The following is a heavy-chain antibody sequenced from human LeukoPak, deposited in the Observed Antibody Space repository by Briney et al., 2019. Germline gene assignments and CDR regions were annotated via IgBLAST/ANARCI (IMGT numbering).Heavy chain of an antibody. D-gene: IGHD3-10*01. CDR1: GDSVSSKNAV. Sequence: SQTFSLTCAISGDSVSSKNAVWAWIRQSPSAGLEWLGRTYYRTQWYSDYAVSVRSRININPDTSKNQLSLQLNSLTPEDTAVYYCARGSYGLGGFWDYYFDYWGQGALVTVSS. V-gene: IGHV6-1*01. CDR2: TYYRTQWYS. J-gene: IGHJ4*02. CDR3: ARGSYGLGGFWDYYFDY.